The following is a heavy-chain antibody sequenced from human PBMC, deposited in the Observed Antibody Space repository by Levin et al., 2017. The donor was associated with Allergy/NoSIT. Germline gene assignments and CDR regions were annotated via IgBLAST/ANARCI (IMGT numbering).Heavy chain of an antibody. CDR1: GFTFSSYG. V-gene: IGHV3-30*18. J-gene: IGHJ4*02. CDR3: AKVRIYDFWSGYSV. CDR2: ISYDGSNK. D-gene: IGHD3-3*01. Sequence: LSLTCAASGFTFSSYGMHWVRQAPGKGLEWVAVISYDGSNKYYADSVKGRFTISRDNSKNTLYLQMNSLRAEDTAVYYCAKVRIYDFWSGYSVWGQGTLVTVSS.